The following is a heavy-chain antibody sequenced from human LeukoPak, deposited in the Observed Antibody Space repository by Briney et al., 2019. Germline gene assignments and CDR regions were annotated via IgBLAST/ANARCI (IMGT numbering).Heavy chain of an antibody. Sequence: GRSLRLSCAASGFTFSSYGMHWVRQAPGKGLEWEAVISYDGSNKYYADSVKGRFTISRDNSKNTLYLQMNSLRAEDTAVYYCANFNYGSGSDFDYWGQGTLVTVSS. CDR3: ANFNYGSGSDFDY. CDR1: GFTFSSYG. V-gene: IGHV3-30*18. D-gene: IGHD3-10*01. J-gene: IGHJ4*02. CDR2: ISYDGSNK.